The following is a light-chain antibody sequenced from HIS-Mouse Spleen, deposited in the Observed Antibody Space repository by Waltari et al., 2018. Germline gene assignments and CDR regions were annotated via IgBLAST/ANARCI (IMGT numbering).Light chain of an antibody. V-gene: IGLV2-14*01. CDR2: EVS. J-gene: IGLJ1*01. CDR1: SSDVGGYNY. CDR3: SSYTSSSTYV. Sequence: QSALTQPASVSGSPGQSITISCTGPSSDVGGYNYVSWYQQHPGKAPKPTIYEVSNRPSGVSNRFAGSKSGNTASLTISGLQAEDEADYYCSSYTSSSTYVFGTGTKVTVL.